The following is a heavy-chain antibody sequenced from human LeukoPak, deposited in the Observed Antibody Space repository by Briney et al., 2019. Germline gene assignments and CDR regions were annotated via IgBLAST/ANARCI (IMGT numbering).Heavy chain of an antibody. CDR2: INYSGST. J-gene: IGHJ3*02. D-gene: IGHD1-1*01. V-gene: IGHV4-59*01. CDR1: GGSITNSY. CDR3: ARDPLSTNDFDI. Sequence: SETLSLTCTVSGGSITNSYWNWIRQSPGKGLEWIGYINYSGSTNYNPSLKSRVTISVDTSKNQFSLKLSSVTPADTAVYFCARDPLSTNDFDIWGQGTMVTVSS.